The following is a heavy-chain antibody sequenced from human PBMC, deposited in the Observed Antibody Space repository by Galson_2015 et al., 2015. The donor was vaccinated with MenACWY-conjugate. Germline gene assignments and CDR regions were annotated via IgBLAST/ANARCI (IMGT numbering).Heavy chain of an antibody. J-gene: IGHJ5*02. CDR2: IYPGDSDT. V-gene: IGHV5-51*01. D-gene: IGHD2-15*01. CDR1: GYSFTSYW. Sequence: QSGAEVKKPGESLKISCKGSGYSFTSYWIGWVRQMPGKGLEWMGIIYPGDSDTRYSPSFQGQVTISADKSISTAYLQWSSLKASDTAMYYCARPTRYCSGGSCYFDWFDPWGQGTLVTVSS. CDR3: ARPTRYCSGGSCYFDWFDP.